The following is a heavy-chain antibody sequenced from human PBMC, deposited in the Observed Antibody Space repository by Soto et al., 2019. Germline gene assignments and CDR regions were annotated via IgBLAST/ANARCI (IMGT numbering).Heavy chain of an antibody. V-gene: IGHV4-34*01. CDR2: INHSGST. CDR3: AIAAIAVAGTRIVGGCNWFDP. Sequence: SETLSLTCAVYGGSFSGYYWSWIRQPPGKGLEWIGEINHSGSTNYNPSLKSRVTISVDTSKNQFSLKPSSVTAADTAVYYCAIAAIAVAGTRIVGGCNWFDPWGQGTLVTVSS. J-gene: IGHJ5*02. CDR1: GGSFSGYY. D-gene: IGHD6-19*01.